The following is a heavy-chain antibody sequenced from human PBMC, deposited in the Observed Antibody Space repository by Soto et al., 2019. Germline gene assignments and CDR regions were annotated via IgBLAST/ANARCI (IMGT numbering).Heavy chain of an antibody. CDR2: IIPILGIA. D-gene: IGHD5-12*01. CDR1: GGTFSSYT. J-gene: IGHJ6*03. CDR3: ARSRYSESDYYYMDV. V-gene: IGHV1-69*02. Sequence: QVQLVQSGAEVKKPGSSVKVSCKASGGTFSSYTISWVRQAPGQGLEWMGRIIPILGIANYAQKFQGRVTITADKATSTAYMELSSLRSEDTAVYYCARSRYSESDYYYMDVWGKGTTVTVSS.